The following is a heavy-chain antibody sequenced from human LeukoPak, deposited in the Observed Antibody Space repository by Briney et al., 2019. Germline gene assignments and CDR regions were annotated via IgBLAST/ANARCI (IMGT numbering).Heavy chain of an antibody. D-gene: IGHD2-15*01. Sequence: GGSLRLSCTASGFTFSNYAMSWVRQAPGKGLEWVSTISGSGGSTYYADSVKGRFTISRDNSKNTLYLQMNSLRVEDTAIYYCAKGRGYCTGGSCYSDYWGQGTLVTVSS. CDR3: AKGRGYCTGGSCYSDY. J-gene: IGHJ4*02. CDR1: GFTFSNYA. V-gene: IGHV3-23*01. CDR2: ISGSGGST.